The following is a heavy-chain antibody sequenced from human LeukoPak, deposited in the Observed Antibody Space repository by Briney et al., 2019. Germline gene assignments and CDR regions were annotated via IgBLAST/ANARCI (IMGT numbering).Heavy chain of an antibody. J-gene: IGHJ3*02. CDR1: GFTFSSYS. CDR3: ARDRGELLRSDAFDI. V-gene: IGHV3-48*01. Sequence: GGSLRLSCAASGFTFSSYSMNWVRQAPGKGLEWVSYISSSSSTIYYADSVKGRFTISGDNAKNSLYLQMNSLRAEDTAVYYCARDRGELLRSDAFDIWGQGTMVTVSS. D-gene: IGHD1-26*01. CDR2: ISSSSSTI.